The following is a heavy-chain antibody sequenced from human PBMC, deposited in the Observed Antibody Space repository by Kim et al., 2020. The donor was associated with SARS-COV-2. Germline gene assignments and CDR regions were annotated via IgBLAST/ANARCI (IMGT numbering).Heavy chain of an antibody. CDR3: TTDYERIGGLCDGETCYPASL. V-gene: IGHV3-15*01. CDR2: IRSKADGGTA. J-gene: IGHJ4*02. Sequence: GGSLRLSCAASGFTFTKVWLSWVRQAPGKGLEWVGRIRSKADGGTADYAAPVKSRFTISRDDSKNTLYLQMNGRRAEDTAFYHCTTDYERIGGLCDGETCYPASLWGQGTLVTVSS. D-gene: IGHD2-21*01. CDR1: GFTFTKVW.